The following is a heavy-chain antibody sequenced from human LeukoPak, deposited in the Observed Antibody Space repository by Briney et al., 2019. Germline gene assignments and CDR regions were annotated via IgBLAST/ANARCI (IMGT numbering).Heavy chain of an antibody. CDR1: GGSISSGDYY. D-gene: IGHD3-22*01. CDR2: IYYSGST. J-gene: IGHJ4*02. V-gene: IGHV4-30-4*01. Sequence: SETLSLTCTVSGGSISSGDYYWSWIRQPPGKGLEWIGYIYYSGSTYYNPSLKSRVTISVDTSKNQFSLKLSSVTAADTAVYYCARVNYYDSSGYYLLFDYWGQGTLVTVSS. CDR3: ARVNYYDSSGYYLLFDY.